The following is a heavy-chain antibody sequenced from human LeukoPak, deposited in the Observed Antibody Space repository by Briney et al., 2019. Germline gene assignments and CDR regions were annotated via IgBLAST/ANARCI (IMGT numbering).Heavy chain of an antibody. J-gene: IGHJ3*02. Sequence: PGRSLRLSCAASGFTFSDYGMHWVRQAPGKGLEWVSVIWYDGSNQYYADSVKGRFTISRDNSKNTLYLQMNSLRAEDTAVYYCARDDYGGVDAFDIWGQGTMVTVSS. D-gene: IGHD4-23*01. CDR3: ARDDYGGVDAFDI. CDR1: GFTFSDYG. V-gene: IGHV3-33*01. CDR2: IWYDGSNQ.